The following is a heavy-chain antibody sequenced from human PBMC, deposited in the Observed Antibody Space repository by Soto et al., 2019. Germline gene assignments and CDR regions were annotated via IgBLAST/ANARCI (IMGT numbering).Heavy chain of an antibody. Sequence: ASVKVSCKACGYTFTGYYMHWVGQAPGQGLEWMGWINPNSGGTNYAQKFQGRVTMTRDTSISTAYMELSRLRSDDTAVYYCARDSGDRDPYEYWGQGTLVTVSS. J-gene: IGHJ4*02. D-gene: IGHD7-27*01. CDR2: INPNSGGT. CDR3: ARDSGDRDPYEY. CDR1: GYTFTGYY. V-gene: IGHV1-2*02.